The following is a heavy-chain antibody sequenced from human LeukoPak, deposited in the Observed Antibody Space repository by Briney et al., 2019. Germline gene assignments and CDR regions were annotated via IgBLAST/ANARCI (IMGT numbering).Heavy chain of an antibody. Sequence: ASVQVSCKASGYTFTHYGVSWVRQAPGQGLEWMGWISTHNGNTNYEQRFQGRVTMTTDPSTSTVYMEVRSLRYDDTAVYYCARMTVSGVATPYDYWGQGALVTVSS. CDR2: ISTHNGNT. V-gene: IGHV1-18*01. CDR3: ARMTVSGVATPYDY. D-gene: IGHD3-3*01. CDR1: GYTFTHYG. J-gene: IGHJ4*02.